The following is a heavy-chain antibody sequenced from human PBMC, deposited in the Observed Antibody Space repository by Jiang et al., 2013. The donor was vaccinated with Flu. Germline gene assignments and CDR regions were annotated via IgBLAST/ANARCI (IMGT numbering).Heavy chain of an antibody. CDR3: ATTRIAVAGPPDY. D-gene: IGHD6-19*01. Sequence: YHSGSTNYNPSLKSRVTISVDKSKNQFSLKLSSVTAADTAVYCCATTRIAVAGPPDYWGQGTLVTVSS. V-gene: IGHV4-4*01. J-gene: IGHJ4*02. CDR2: YHSGST.